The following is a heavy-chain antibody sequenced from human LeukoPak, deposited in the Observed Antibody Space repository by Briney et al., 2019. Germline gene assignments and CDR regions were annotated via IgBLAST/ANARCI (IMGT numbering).Heavy chain of an antibody. CDR1: GFTFSTYG. J-gene: IGHJ4*02. Sequence: PGRSLRLSCAASGFTFSTYGMHWVRQAPGKGLEWVAVISYDGSNKYYPDSVKGRFIISRDNSKNTLYLQMNSLRTEDTAVYYCAKKMIVGVAGNPDYWGQEPLVTVSS. D-gene: IGHD6-19*01. V-gene: IGHV3-30*18. CDR2: ISYDGSNK. CDR3: AKKMIVGVAGNPDY.